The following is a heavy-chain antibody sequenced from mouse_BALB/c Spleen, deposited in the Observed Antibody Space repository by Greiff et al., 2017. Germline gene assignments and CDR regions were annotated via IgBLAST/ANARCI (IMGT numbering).Heavy chain of an antibody. CDR2: ISYDGSN. V-gene: IGHV3-6*02. CDR1: GYSITSGYY. CDR3: ARDGDFDY. Sequence: EVHLVESGPGLVKPSQSLSLTCSVTGYSITSGYYWNWIRQFPGNKLEWMGYISYDGSNNYNPSLKNRISITRDTSKNQFFLKLNSVTTEDTATYYCARDGDFDYWGQGTTLTVSS. J-gene: IGHJ2*01.